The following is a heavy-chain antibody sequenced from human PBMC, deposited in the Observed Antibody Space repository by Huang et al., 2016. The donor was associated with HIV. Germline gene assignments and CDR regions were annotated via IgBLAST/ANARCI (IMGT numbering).Heavy chain of an antibody. J-gene: IGHJ3*02. CDR2: IYTSGTT. Sequence: QVQLQESGPGLVKPSQTLSLTCSVSGGSISSGNYYWSWIRQHAGKGLEWIGHIYTSGTTIDNSSLKSRVTISVATSKNQFSLKLSSVTAADTAVYYCARLTGYSTFDIWGHGTVVTVSS. CDR3: ARLTGYSTFDI. CDR1: GGSISSGNYY. V-gene: IGHV4-61*09. D-gene: IGHD3-9*01.